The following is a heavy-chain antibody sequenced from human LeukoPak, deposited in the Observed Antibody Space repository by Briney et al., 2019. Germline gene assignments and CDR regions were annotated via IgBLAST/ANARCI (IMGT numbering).Heavy chain of an antibody. CDR2: INPNSGGT. D-gene: IGHD2-2*01. J-gene: IGHJ4*02. V-gene: IGHV1-2*02. Sequence: ASMKVSCKASGYTFTGYYMHWVRQAPGQGLEWMGWINPNSGGTNYAQKFQGRVTMTRDTSISTAYMELSRLRSDDTAVYYCARDRFRGAYCSSTSCSPGYWGQGTLVTVSS. CDR1: GYTFTGYY. CDR3: ARDRFRGAYCSSTSCSPGY.